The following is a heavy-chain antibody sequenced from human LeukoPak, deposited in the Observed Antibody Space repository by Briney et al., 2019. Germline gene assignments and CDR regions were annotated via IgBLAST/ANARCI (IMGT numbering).Heavy chain of an antibody. Sequence: HSGGSLRLSCAASGFTFSTYAMSWVRQAPGKGLEWVSVISGRGGTTYYADSVKGRFTISRDNSKNTLYLQMNSLRAEDTAVYYCTKGPWGLWLPDYWGQGTLVTVSS. D-gene: IGHD5-18*01. CDR3: TKGPWGLWLPDY. CDR2: ISGRGGTT. J-gene: IGHJ4*02. V-gene: IGHV3-23*01. CDR1: GFTFSTYA.